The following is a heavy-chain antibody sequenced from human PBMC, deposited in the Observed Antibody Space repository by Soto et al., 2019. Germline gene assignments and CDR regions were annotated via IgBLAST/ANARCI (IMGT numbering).Heavy chain of an antibody. CDR3: AIDGYCSGGSCYSVPVFDY. CDR2: IWYDGSNK. V-gene: IGHV3-33*01. Sequence: PGGSLRLSCAAAGFNFSSYCMHWVRQAPGKGLEWVAVIWYDGSNKYYADSVKGRFTISRDNSKNTLYLQMNSLRAEDTAVYYCAIDGYCSGGSCYSVPVFDYRGQGTLVTVSS. CDR1: GFNFSSYC. J-gene: IGHJ4*02. D-gene: IGHD2-15*01.